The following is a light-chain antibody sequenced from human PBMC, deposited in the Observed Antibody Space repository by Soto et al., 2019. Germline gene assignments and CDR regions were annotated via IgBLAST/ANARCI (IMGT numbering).Light chain of an antibody. V-gene: IGKV3-20*01. CDR2: GAS. Sequence: EIVMTQSPATLSVSPGERATLSCRASQTFSNSFLSWFQQIPGPAPRLLIYGASMRATGIPDRFSGSGSGTDFTLTISRLEPEDFAVYYCQQCGSSSTFGQGTRLEIK. CDR3: QQCGSSST. CDR1: QTFSNSF. J-gene: IGKJ5*01.